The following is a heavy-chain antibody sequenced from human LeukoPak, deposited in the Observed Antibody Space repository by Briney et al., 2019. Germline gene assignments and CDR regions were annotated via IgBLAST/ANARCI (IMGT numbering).Heavy chain of an antibody. D-gene: IGHD3-3*01. CDR2: ISPDSVEK. CDR1: GYTFSDYY. CDR3: ARKRGVGVDTNAFDI. V-gene: IGHV1-2*02. Sequence: ASVKVSCKASGYTFSDYYMHWVRQAPAQGLEWMAWISPDSVEKKYAQKFQGRVTMTRDTSISTAYMELSRLTSDDTAVYYCARKRGVGVDTNAFDIWGQGTMVAVSS. J-gene: IGHJ3*02.